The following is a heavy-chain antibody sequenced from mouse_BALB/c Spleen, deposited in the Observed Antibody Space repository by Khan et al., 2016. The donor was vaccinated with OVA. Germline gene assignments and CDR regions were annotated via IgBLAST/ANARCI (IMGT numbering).Heavy chain of an antibody. V-gene: IGHV1-4*01. Sequence: QVQLQQSGAELARPGASVKMSCKASGYTFTSHTMHWVKQRPGQGLEWIGYINPRSDYTQYNQKFNDKATLTADISSSTAYMQLSSLTSEDSAVYYCERRTTEYALEYWGQGTSVTVSS. CDR2: INPRSDYT. D-gene: IGHD2-14*01. CDR1: GYTFTSHT. J-gene: IGHJ4*01. CDR3: ERRTTEYALEY.